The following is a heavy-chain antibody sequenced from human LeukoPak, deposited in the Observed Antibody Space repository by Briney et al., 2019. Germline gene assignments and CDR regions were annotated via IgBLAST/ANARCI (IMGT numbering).Heavy chain of an antibody. Sequence: PSETLSLTCTVSGGSISSGGYYWSWIRQHPGKGLEWIGYIYYSGSTYYNPSLKSRVTISVDTSKNQFSLKLSSVTAADTAVYYCARGAGLLNYYFDYWGQGTLVTVSS. CDR3: ARGAGLLNYYFDY. J-gene: IGHJ4*02. CDR2: IYYSGST. CDR1: GGSISSGGYY. V-gene: IGHV4-31*03.